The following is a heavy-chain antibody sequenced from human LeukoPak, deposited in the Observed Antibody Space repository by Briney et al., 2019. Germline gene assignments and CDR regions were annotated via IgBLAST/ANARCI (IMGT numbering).Heavy chain of an antibody. CDR2: ISGSGDSI. CDR3: ARTLRPRTVQRAFDI. D-gene: IGHD1-1*01. V-gene: IGHV3-48*01. J-gene: IGHJ3*02. Sequence: GGSLRLSCAASGFTFSSYRMNWVRQAPGKGLEWVSYISGSGDSIYYADSVKGRFTMSRDNAKNSLYLQMNSLRAEDTAVYYCARTLRPRTVQRAFDIWGHGTMVTVSS. CDR1: GFTFSSYR.